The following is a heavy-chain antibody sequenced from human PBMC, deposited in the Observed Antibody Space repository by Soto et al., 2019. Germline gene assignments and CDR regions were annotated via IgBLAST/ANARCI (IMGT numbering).Heavy chain of an antibody. V-gene: IGHV4-4*02. CDR1: GTSISSTFW. Sequence: VQLRQSGSGLVKPSGTLSLTCFVSGTSISSTFWWTWVRQAPGKGLEWIGEVYHSGMAKYNPSVKSPVTISLDKSSNQFSLTLTSVTAADTAMYYCATLPPRIVVVMSPFPSWGQGTPVTVSS. D-gene: IGHD2-21*01. CDR2: VYHSGMA. J-gene: IGHJ4*02. CDR3: ATLPPRIVVVMSPFPS.